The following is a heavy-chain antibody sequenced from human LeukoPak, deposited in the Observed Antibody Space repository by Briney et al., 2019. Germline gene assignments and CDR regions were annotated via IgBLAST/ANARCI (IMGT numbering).Heavy chain of an antibody. V-gene: IGHV3-33*01. Sequence: PGGSLRLSCAASGFTFSSYGMPWVRQAPGKGLEWVAVIWYDGSNKYYADSVKGRFTISRDNSKNTLYLQMNSLRAEDTAVYYCARELKGGLGAFDIWGQGTMVTVSS. CDR2: IWYDGSNK. D-gene: IGHD2-15*01. CDR3: ARELKGGLGAFDI. CDR1: GFTFSSYG. J-gene: IGHJ3*02.